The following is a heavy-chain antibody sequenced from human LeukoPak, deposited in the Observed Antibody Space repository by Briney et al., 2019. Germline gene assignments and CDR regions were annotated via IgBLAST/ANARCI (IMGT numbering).Heavy chain of an antibody. CDR1: GSTFANFA. D-gene: IGHD6-19*01. Sequence: GGSLRLSCAATGSTFANFAMRWVRQAPGKGLEWVSAISGSGGSTYYADSVKGRFTISRDNSKNTLYLQMNSLRAEDTAVYYCAKEQWLVRYWFDPWGQGTLVTVSS. CDR3: AKEQWLVRYWFDP. V-gene: IGHV3-23*01. J-gene: IGHJ5*02. CDR2: ISGSGGST.